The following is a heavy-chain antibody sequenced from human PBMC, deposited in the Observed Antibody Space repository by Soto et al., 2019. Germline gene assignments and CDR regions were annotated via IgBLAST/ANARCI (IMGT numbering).Heavy chain of an antibody. CDR2: TYYRSKWYN. D-gene: IGHD6-13*01. CDR1: GDSVSSNSAA. CDR3: AREGAAAAGYRGYYYYGMDV. J-gene: IGHJ6*02. Sequence: SQTLSLTCAISGDSVSSNSAAWNWIRQSPSRGLEWLGRTYYRSKWYNDYAVSVKSRITINPDTSKNQFSLQLNSVTPEDTAVYYCAREGAAAAGYRGYYYYGMDVWGQGTTVTVSS. V-gene: IGHV6-1*01.